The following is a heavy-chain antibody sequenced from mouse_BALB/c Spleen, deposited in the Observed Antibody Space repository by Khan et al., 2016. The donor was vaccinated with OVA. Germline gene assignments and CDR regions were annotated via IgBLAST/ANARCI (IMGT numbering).Heavy chain of an antibody. CDR2: ILPGSGRN. CDR1: GYTFSSYW. J-gene: IGHJ3*01. Sequence: QIQLVQSGAELMKPGASVKISCKATGYTFSSYWIEWVKQRPGHGLEWIGEILPGSGRNNYNEKFKGKATFTADTSSNTAYMQLSSLTSEDSAVYYCARGNYYGSSSWFDYWGQGTLVTVSA. V-gene: IGHV1-9*01. D-gene: IGHD1-1*01. CDR3: ARGNYYGSSSWFDY.